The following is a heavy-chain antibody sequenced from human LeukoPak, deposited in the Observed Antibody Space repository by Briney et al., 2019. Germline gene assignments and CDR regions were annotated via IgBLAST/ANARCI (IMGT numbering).Heavy chain of an antibody. J-gene: IGHJ4*02. Sequence: PGGSLSLSCEASGFTFSSYAMSWVRQAPGKGLEWVSAISGSGGSTYYADSVKGQFTISRDNSKNTLYLQMNSLRAEDTAVYYCAKTLLYYYDSSGYFDYWGQGTLVTVSS. D-gene: IGHD3-22*01. CDR1: GFTFSSYA. V-gene: IGHV3-23*01. CDR2: ISGSGGST. CDR3: AKTLLYYYDSSGYFDY.